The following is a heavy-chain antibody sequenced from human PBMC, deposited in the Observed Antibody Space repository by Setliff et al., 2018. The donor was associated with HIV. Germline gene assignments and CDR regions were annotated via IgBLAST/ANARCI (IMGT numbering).Heavy chain of an antibody. D-gene: IGHD1-1*01. V-gene: IGHV4-38-2*01. J-gene: IGHJ3*02. CDR2: IFHSGGI. CDR3: ARHLQAFDI. Sequence: KASETLSLTCAVSGYSISSGYYWGWIRQPPGKGLEWVGSIFHSGGIYYNPSLKSRVTISGDTSKNKLSLKLTSVTAADTAVYYCARHLQAFDIWGHGTMVTVSS. CDR1: GYSISSGYY.